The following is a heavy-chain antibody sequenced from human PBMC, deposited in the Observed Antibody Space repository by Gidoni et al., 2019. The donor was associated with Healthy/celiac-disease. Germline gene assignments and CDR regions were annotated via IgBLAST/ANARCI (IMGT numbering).Heavy chain of an antibody. D-gene: IGHD4-17*01. Sequence: QVQLQQWRAGLLKPSVTLSLTCAVSGWSFRGYYCSWIRQPPGKGLEWIGEINHSGSTNYNPSIKSRVTISVDTSKNQFSLKLSSVTAADTAVYYCARGRGDYGSRRYYYYYGMDVWGQGTTVTVSS. CDR2: INHSGST. CDR3: ARGRGDYGSRRYYYYYGMDV. J-gene: IGHJ6*02. CDR1: GWSFRGYY. V-gene: IGHV4-34*01.